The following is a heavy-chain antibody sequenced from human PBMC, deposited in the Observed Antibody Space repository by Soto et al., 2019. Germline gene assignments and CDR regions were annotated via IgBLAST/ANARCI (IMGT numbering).Heavy chain of an antibody. D-gene: IGHD6-13*01. J-gene: IGHJ6*02. CDR2: IRSKAYGGTT. CDR1: GFTFGGYD. CDR3: TRPMSIAAAGRYYYYGMDV. V-gene: IGHV3-49*03. Sequence: PGGSLRLSCTASGFTFGGYDMSWFRQAPGKGLEWVGFIRSKAYGGTTEYAASVKGRFTISRDDSKGIAYLQMNSLKTEDTAVYYCTRPMSIAAAGRYYYYGMDVWGQGTTVTVSS.